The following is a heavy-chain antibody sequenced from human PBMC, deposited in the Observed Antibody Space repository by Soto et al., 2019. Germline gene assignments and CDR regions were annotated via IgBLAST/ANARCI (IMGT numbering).Heavy chain of an antibody. V-gene: IGHV1-2*02. D-gene: IGHD6-6*01. Sequence: ASVKVSCKASGYTFTGYYMHWVRQAPGQGLEWMGWINPNSGGTNYAQKFQGRVTMTRDTSISTAYMELSRLRSDDTAVYYCARAPVGKADRPDYWGQGTLVTVSS. CDR3: ARAPVGKADRPDY. J-gene: IGHJ4*02. CDR2: INPNSGGT. CDR1: GYTFTGYY.